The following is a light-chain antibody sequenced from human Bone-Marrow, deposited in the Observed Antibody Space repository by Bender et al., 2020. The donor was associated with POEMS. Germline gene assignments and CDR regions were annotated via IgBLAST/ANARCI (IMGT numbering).Light chain of an antibody. CDR3: TSYTSRTTLFV. J-gene: IGLJ1*01. V-gene: IGLV2-14*01. Sequence: QSALTQPASVSGSPGQSITISCTGTSSDIGGYDYVSWYQHHPGKAPKLIIFEVTKRPSGISNRFSASKSGSTASLTISGLQAEDEADYYCTSYTSRTTLFVFGSGTQVTIL. CDR1: SSDIGGYDY. CDR2: EVT.